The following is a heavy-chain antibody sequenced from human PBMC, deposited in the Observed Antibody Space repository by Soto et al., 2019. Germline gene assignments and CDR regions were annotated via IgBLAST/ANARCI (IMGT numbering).Heavy chain of an antibody. CDR3: ARGDGDYYDGNGYLGRH. CDR1: GGTFSSYW. CDR2: INSDGSRT. D-gene: IGHD3-22*01. J-gene: IGHJ4*02. V-gene: IGHV3-74*01. Sequence: GGSQRLSCAASGGTFSSYWMHWVRQAPGKGLVWVSRINSDGSRTSYADSAKGRFTISRDNAKNTVYLQMNSLRAEDTAVYYCARGDGDYYDGNGYLGRHWGQGTLVTVSS.